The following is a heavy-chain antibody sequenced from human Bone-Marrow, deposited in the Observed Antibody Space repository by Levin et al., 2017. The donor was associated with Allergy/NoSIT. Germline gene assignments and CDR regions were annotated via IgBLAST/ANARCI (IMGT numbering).Heavy chain of an antibody. Sequence: LRLSCSVSGVSFSSGGYYWSWVRQDPGKGLEWIGYIYYSGSTYYNPSLKSRVSISLDMSKNQFSLKLSSVTAADTAVYYCARVRHGTPSVPKWYFDVWGRGTQVTVSS. CDR1: GVSFSSGGYY. D-gene: IGHD5/OR15-5a*01. CDR3: ARVRHGTPSVPKWYFDV. V-gene: IGHV4-31*02. CDR2: IYYSGST. J-gene: IGHJ2*01.